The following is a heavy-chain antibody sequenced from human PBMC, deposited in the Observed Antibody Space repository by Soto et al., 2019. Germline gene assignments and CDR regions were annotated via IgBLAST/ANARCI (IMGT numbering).Heavy chain of an antibody. CDR3: ARECAGYSSGWYQRGGFDY. CDR1: GFTFSSYG. J-gene: IGHJ4*02. CDR2: IWYDGSKK. D-gene: IGHD6-19*01. Sequence: QVQLVESGGGVVQPGRSLRLSCAASGFTFSSYGMHWVRQAPGKGLEWVAAIWYDGSKKYYADSVKGRFTISRDNSKNTLYLQRNSLRAEDTAVYYCARECAGYSSGWYQRGGFDYWGQGALVTVSS. V-gene: IGHV3-33*01.